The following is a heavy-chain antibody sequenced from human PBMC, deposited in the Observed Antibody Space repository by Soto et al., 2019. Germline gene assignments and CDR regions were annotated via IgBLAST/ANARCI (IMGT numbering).Heavy chain of an antibody. Sequence: SETMCLPYTVDGGTFSGYYWRWIRQPPGKGLEWIGEINHSGSTNYNPSLKSRATISVDTSKNQFSLKLSSVTAADTAVYYCARLLWSHFNWFDPSGQGTLVTVSS. CDR1: GGTFSGYY. CDR3: ARLLWSHFNWFDP. V-gene: IGHV4-34*01. J-gene: IGHJ5*02. CDR2: INHSGST. D-gene: IGHD3-10*01.